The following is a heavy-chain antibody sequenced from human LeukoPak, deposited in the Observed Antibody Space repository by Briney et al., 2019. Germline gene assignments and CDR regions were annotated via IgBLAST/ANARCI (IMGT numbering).Heavy chain of an antibody. V-gene: IGHV4-59*11. J-gene: IGHJ3*02. D-gene: IGHD4-17*01. CDR3: ARDLVTVTKGFDI. Sequence: SETLSLTCAISGDSFSSHYWTWIRQSPGTGLEWIGYISHIGRTNYNPSLKSRVTISIDTSKNQFSLKLRSVTAADTAVYYCARDLVTVTKGFDIWGQGTMVSVSS. CDR1: GDSFSSHY. CDR2: ISHIGRT.